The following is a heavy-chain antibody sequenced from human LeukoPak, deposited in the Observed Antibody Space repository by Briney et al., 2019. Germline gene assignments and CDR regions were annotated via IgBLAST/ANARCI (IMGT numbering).Heavy chain of an antibody. CDR1: GFIFSKYD. CDR2: FGAVGDT. D-gene: IGHD1-26*01. V-gene: IGHV3-13*01. CDR3: ARGAVGGTPFVDWRFDP. J-gene: IGHJ5*02. Sequence: PGGSLRLSCTASGFIFSKYDIHWVRQGPGKGLEWVSVFGAVGDTYYSGSVKGRFTMFRDSAKSSLYLQMNNLRAGDTAVYYCARGAVGGTPFVDWRFDPWGQGTLVTVSS.